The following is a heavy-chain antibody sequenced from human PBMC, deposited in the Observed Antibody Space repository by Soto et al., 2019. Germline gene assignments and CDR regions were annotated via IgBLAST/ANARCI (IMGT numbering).Heavy chain of an antibody. CDR2: IYYSGST. CDR3: ARCDDYNPYFDY. Sequence: SETLSLTCTVSGGSISSGGYYWSWIRQHPGKGLEWIGYIYYSGSTYYNPSLKSRVTISVDTSKNQFSLKLSSVTAADTAVYYCARCDDYNPYFDYWGQGTLVTVSS. V-gene: IGHV4-31*03. CDR1: GGSISSGGYY. J-gene: IGHJ4*02. D-gene: IGHD3-16*01.